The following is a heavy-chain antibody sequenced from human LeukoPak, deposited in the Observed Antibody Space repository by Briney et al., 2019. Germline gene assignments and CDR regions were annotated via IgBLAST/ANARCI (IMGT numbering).Heavy chain of an antibody. CDR1: GGSISSHY. D-gene: IGHD3-22*01. V-gene: IGHV4-59*11. CDR3: ARLYDSSGYTNWLDP. CDR2: IYYSGSS. Sequence: ESSETLSFTCTVSGGSISSHYWSWIRQPPGKGLEWIGYIYYSGSSKYNPSLKSRVTISVDTSKSQFSLKLSSVTAADTAVYYCARLYDSSGYTNWLDPWGQGTLVTVSS. J-gene: IGHJ5*02.